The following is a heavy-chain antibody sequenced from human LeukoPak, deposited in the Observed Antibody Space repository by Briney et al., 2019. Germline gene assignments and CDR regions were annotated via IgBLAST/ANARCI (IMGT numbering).Heavy chain of an antibody. J-gene: IGHJ5*02. CDR2: MNPNSGNT. V-gene: IGHV1-8*02. CDR1: GYTFTSYD. CDR3: ARLTYYYYDSSGHNWFDP. Sequence: GASVKVSCKASGYTFTSYDINWVRQATGQGLEWMGWMNPNSGNTGYAQKFQGRVTITRNTSISTAYMELSSLRSEDTAVYYCARLTYYYYDSSGHNWFDPWGQGTLVAVSS. D-gene: IGHD3-22*01.